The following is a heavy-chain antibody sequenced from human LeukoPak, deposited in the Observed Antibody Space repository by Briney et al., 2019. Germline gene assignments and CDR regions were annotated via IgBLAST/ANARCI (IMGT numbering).Heavy chain of an antibody. J-gene: IGHJ4*02. CDR1: GGTFSSYA. CDR2: IIPIFGTA. D-gene: IGHD2-8*01. Sequence: SVKASCKASGGTFSSYAISWVRQAPGQGLEWMGGIIPIFGTANYAQKFQGRVTITTDESTSTAYMELSSLRSEDTAVYYCARFYCTNGVCYTGNLDYWGQGTLVTVSS. V-gene: IGHV1-69*05. CDR3: ARFYCTNGVCYTGNLDY.